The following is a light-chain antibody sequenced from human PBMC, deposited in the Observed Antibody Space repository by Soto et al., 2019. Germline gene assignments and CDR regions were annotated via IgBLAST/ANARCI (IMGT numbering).Light chain of an antibody. CDR3: QQRSNWPWT. V-gene: IGKV3-11*01. CDR1: QSVSNF. CDR2: DAS. Sequence: EIVLTQSPATLSLSPGERATLSCRASQSVSNFLAWYQQKPGQAPRLLISDASNRATGIPGRFSGSGSGTDFSLTISSMEPEDVAVSYCQQRSNWPWTFGQGTKVEIK. J-gene: IGKJ1*01.